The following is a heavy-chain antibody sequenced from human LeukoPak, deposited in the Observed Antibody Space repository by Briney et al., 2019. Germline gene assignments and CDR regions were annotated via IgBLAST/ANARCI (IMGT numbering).Heavy chain of an antibody. D-gene: IGHD5-12*01. CDR2: IFYTGST. Sequence: KPSETLSLTCTVSGGSISSSSYYWGWIRQPPGKGLEWIGSIFYTGSTYYTPSLKSRVTISVDTSENQFSLKLNSVTAADTAVYYCARMASSGYDLGYWGQGTLVIVSS. V-gene: IGHV4-39*01. CDR1: GGSISSSSYY. J-gene: IGHJ4*02. CDR3: ARMASSGYDLGY.